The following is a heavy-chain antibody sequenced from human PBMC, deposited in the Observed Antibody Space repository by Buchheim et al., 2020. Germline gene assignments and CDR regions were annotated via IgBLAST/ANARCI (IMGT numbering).Heavy chain of an antibody. Sequence: EVQLVQSGAEVKKPGESLKISCKGSGYSFTSYWIGWVRQMPGKGLEWMGIIYPGDSDTRYSPSFQGQVTISADKSISTAYPQWSSLKASDTAVYYCATATGYSSGWWMGGYYYYYGMDVWGQGTT. V-gene: IGHV5-51*01. J-gene: IGHJ6*02. CDR2: IYPGDSDT. CDR3: ATATGYSSGWWMGGYYYYYGMDV. D-gene: IGHD6-19*01. CDR1: GYSFTSYW.